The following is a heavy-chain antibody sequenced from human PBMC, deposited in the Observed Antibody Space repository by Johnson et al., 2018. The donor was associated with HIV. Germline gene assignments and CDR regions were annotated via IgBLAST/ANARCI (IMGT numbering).Heavy chain of an antibody. V-gene: IGHV3-15*01. J-gene: IGHJ3*02. Sequence: VQLVESGGGLVKPGGSLRLSCAASGFTFSNAWMSWVRQAPGKGLEWVGRIKSKTDGGTTDYAAPVKGRFTIARDDSKNTLYLQMNSLKTEDTAVYYCTTDLPASEPHPWACDIWGQGTMVTVSS. CDR3: TTDLPASEPHPWACDI. CDR1: GFTFSNAW. CDR2: IKSKTDGGTT.